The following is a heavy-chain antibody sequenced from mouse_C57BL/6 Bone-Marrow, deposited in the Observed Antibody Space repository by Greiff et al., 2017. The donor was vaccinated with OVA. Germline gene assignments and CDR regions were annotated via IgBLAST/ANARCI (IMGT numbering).Heavy chain of an antibody. CDR3: ARRGKYYYGSSYPAD. CDR2: ISSGGSYT. CDR1: GFTFSSYG. V-gene: IGHV5-6*01. J-gene: IGHJ3*01. Sequence: EVQLVESGGDLVKPGGSLKLSCAASGFTFSSYGMSWVRQTPDKRLEWVATISSGGSYTYYPDSVKGRFTISRDNAKNTLYLQMSSLKSEDTAMYYCARRGKYYYGSSYPADWGQGTLVTVSA. D-gene: IGHD1-1*01.